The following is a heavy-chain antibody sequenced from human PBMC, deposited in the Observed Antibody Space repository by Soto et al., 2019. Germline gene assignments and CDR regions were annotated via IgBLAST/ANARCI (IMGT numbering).Heavy chain of an antibody. CDR2: ISGSGSST. CDR3: ATVSGALVYLGY. V-gene: IGHV3-23*01. Sequence: GSLRLACAASVFTFSSYAMSWVRQAPGKGLEWVSAISGSGSSTYYAHSVKGRFTISRDNSKNTLYLQMNSLRDEDTAIYYCATVSGALVYLGYWGQGTLVTVSS. D-gene: IGHD3-16*01. CDR1: VFTFSSYA. J-gene: IGHJ4*02.